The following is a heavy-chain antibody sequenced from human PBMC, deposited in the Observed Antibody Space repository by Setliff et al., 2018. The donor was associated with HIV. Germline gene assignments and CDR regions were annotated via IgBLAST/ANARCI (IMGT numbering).Heavy chain of an antibody. Sequence: GGSLRLSCAASGFTFSSYEMNWVRQAPGKGLEWVSYISSSGSTIYYADSVKGRFTISRDNSKTTLYLQMNSLRAEDTAVFYCATSRSRLEPFDYWGQGTLVTVSS. J-gene: IGHJ4*02. CDR1: GFTFSSYE. CDR3: ATSRSRLEPFDY. CDR2: ISSSGSTI. D-gene: IGHD3-10*01. V-gene: IGHV3-48*03.